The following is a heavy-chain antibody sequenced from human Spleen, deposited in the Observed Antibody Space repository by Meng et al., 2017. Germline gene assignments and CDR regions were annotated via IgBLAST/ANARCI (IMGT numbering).Heavy chain of an antibody. CDR3: ARERSYCSGGSCYSIFDY. Sequence: SETLSLTCVVSGGSFSDYYWSWIRQPPGKGLEWIGEINHSGSTNYNPSLKSRVTISVDTSKNQFSLKLSSVTAADTAVYYCARERSYCSGGSCYSIFDYWGQGTLVTVSS. CDR1: GGSFSDYY. D-gene: IGHD2-15*01. V-gene: IGHV4-34*01. CDR2: INHSGST. J-gene: IGHJ4*02.